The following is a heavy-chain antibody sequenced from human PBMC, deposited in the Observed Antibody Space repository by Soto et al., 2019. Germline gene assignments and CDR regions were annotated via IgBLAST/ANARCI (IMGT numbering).Heavy chain of an antibody. CDR2: IYHSGST. J-gene: IGHJ5*02. Sequence: SETLSLTCAVSGGSISSGGYSWSWIRQPPGKGLEWIGYIYHSGSTYYNPSLKSRVTISVDTSKNQFSLKLSSVTAADTAVYYCARVRYYDSSGYSDWFDPWGQGTLVTVSS. D-gene: IGHD3-22*01. CDR1: GGSISSGGYS. V-gene: IGHV4-30-2*05. CDR3: ARVRYYDSSGYSDWFDP.